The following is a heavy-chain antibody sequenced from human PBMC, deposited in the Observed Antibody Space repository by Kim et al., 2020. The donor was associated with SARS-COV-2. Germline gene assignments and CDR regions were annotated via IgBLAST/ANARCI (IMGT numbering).Heavy chain of an antibody. D-gene: IGHD4-17*01. J-gene: IGHJ4*02. CDR3: ARQTATVVTLDY. V-gene: IGHV4-39*01. Sequence: SYTPSLKARVTIAGDTSKTQFALKLSSVTAADAAVYYCARQTATVVTLDYWGQGTLVTVSS.